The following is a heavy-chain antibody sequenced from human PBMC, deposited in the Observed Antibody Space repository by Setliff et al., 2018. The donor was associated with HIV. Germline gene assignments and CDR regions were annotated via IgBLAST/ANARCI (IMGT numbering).Heavy chain of an antibody. CDR1: GASITNDSFY. V-gene: IGHV4-39*01. D-gene: IGHD4-17*01. CDR2: IHHSGPT. CDR3: ASHQDYGDNYYFDY. Sequence: LSLTCTVSGASITNDSFYWGWIRQSPGKGLEWIAHIHHSGPTYYNPSLKSRVTMSVDTSKSQFSLRLSSVTATDAALYYCASHQDYGDNYYFDYWGQGALVTVS. J-gene: IGHJ4*02.